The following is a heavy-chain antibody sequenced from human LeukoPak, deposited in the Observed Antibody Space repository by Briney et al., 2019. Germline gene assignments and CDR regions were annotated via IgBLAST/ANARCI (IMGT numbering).Heavy chain of an antibody. Sequence: ASVKVSCKASGYTFSNYGMSGVRQAPGHGLEWMGWISGFNGHTKYSQKSQGRVTMTTDTSTSTACMEVRSLRSDDTAVYYCARAWLRRKYYYYMDVWGKGTTVTVSS. CDR1: GYTFSNYG. CDR2: ISGFNGHT. D-gene: IGHD5-12*01. J-gene: IGHJ6*03. V-gene: IGHV1-18*04. CDR3: ARAWLRRKYYYYMDV.